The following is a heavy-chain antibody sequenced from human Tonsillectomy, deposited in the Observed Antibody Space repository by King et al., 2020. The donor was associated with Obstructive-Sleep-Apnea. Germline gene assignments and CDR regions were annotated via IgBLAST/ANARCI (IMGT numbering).Heavy chain of an antibody. J-gene: IGHJ5*02. D-gene: IGHD3-22*01. V-gene: IGHV3-30*04. CDR3: SRGSSGYSFNWFDP. Sequence: QLVQSGGGVVQPGRSLRLSCAASRFAFSVYDMHWVRQAPGKGLEWVAVISYDVRNQYYADSVRGRFTISRDNSKNTLYLQMNSLRAEDTAVYYCSRGSSGYSFNWFDPWGQGTLVTVSS. CDR1: RFAFSVYD. CDR2: ISYDVRNQ.